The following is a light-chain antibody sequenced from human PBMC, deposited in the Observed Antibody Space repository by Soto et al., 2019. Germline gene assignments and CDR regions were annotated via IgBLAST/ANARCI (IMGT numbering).Light chain of an antibody. CDR1: QSVSSN. J-gene: IGKJ1*01. CDR2: GAS. V-gene: IGKV3-15*01. CDR3: QQYNNWPWA. Sequence: EIVMTQSPATLSVSPGERATLSCRASQSVSSNLAWYQQKPGQAPRLLIYGASTRATGITARFSGSGSGTEFPLTIGSLQSEDFAVYYCQQYNNWPWAFGQGTKVEIK.